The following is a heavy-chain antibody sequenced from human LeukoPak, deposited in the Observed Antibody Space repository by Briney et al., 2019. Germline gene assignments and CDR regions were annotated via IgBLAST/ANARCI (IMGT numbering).Heavy chain of an antibody. V-gene: IGHV3-30-3*01. CDR3: ARDTYYDFWSGRNPHDAFDI. CDR1: GFTFSSYS. CDR2: ISYDGSNK. J-gene: IGHJ3*02. Sequence: GGSLRLSCAASGFTFSSYSMRWVRQAPGKVLEWVAVISYDGSNKFYADSVKGRFTISRDNSKNTVYLQMNSLRAEDTAVYYCARDTYYDFWSGRNPHDAFDIWGQGTMVTVSS. D-gene: IGHD3-3*01.